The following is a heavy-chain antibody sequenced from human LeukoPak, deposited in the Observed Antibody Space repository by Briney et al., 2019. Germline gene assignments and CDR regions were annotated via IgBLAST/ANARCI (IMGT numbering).Heavy chain of an antibody. J-gene: IGHJ6*02. CDR2: IIPTFGTA. CDR3: ARGHAMVRGVYYYYYGMDV. V-gene: IGHV1-69*13. Sequence: SVTVSCKASGGTFSSYAISWVRQAPGQGLEWMGGIIPTFGTANYAQKFQGRVTITADESTSTAYMELSSLRSEDTAVYYCARGHAMVRGVYYYYYGMDVWGQGTTVTVSS. CDR1: GGTFSSYA. D-gene: IGHD3-10*01.